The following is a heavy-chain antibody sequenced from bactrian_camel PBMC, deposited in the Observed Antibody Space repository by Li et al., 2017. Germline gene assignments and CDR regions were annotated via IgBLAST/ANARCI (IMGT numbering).Heavy chain of an antibody. CDR2: LDTSGVP. CDR3: AADVVNLQLARMYNN. J-gene: IGHJ4*01. D-gene: IGHD6*01. CDR1: GYGHITKC. V-gene: IGHV3S53*01. Sequence: QLVESGGGSVTAGGSLRLSCSPPGYGHITKCMGWFRQAPGKEREGVAALDTSGVPTYTHSVRDRFIVSKDNAKNTVYLQMNSLKPEDTAMYYCAADVVNLQLARMYNNWGQGTQVTVS.